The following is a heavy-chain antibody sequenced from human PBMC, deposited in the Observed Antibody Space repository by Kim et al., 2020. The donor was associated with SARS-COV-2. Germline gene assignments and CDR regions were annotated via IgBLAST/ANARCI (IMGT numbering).Heavy chain of an antibody. J-gene: IGHJ4*02. CDR3: ATPGEEAAEAY. CDR2: I. V-gene: IGHV3-11*01. D-gene: IGHD6-13*01. Sequence: IYYADSVKGRFTISRDNAKNSLYLQMNSLRAEDTAVYCCATPGEEAAEAYWGQGTLVTVSS.